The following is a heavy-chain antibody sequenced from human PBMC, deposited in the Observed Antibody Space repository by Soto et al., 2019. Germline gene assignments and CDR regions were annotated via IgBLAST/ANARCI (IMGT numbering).Heavy chain of an antibody. D-gene: IGHD3-16*02. Sequence: EVQLVESGGGLIQPGGSLRLSCAASGFSVSNNYMNWVRQAPGKGLEWVSIIYSGGKTYYADSVKGRFTISRDISNNTLYLQMNSLRAEDTAVYYCARDALPDPWGQGTLVTVSS. CDR1: GFSVSNNY. J-gene: IGHJ5*02. CDR3: ARDALPDP. V-gene: IGHV3-53*01. CDR2: IYSGGKT.